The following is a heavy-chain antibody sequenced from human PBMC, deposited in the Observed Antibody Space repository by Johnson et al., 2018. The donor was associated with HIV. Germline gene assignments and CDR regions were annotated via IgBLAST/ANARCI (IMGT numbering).Heavy chain of an antibody. D-gene: IGHD3-10*01. Sequence: QVQLVESGGGVVQPGRSLRLSCAASGFTFSSYDMHWVRQAPGKGMDWVAFISYDASNKYYADSVKGRFTISRDNSKNTLYLQMNSLRTEDTAVYYCAKDSSVLLCFDIWGRGTRVTVSS. CDR1: GFTFSSYD. CDR2: ISYDASNK. CDR3: AKDSSVLLCFDI. J-gene: IGHJ3*02. V-gene: IGHV3-30*18.